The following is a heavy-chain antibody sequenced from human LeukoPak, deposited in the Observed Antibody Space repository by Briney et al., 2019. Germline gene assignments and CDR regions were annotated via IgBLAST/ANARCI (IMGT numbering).Heavy chain of an antibody. CDR1: GGSISSYY. CDR3: ARDGYYYDTSGYYYFDY. D-gene: IGHD3-22*01. CDR2: IYTSGST. V-gene: IGHV4-4*07. J-gene: IGHJ4*02. Sequence: PETLSLTCTVSGGSISSYYWSWIRQPAGKGLEWIGRIYTSGSTNYNPSLKSRVTMSVDTSKNQFSLKLSSVTAADTAVYYCARDGYYYDTSGYYYFDYWGQGTLVTVSS.